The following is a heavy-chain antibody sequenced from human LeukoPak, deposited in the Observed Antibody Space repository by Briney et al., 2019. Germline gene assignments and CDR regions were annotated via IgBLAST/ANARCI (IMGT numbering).Heavy chain of an antibody. J-gene: IGHJ3*01. CDR3: AREPEPQDYGDTVNAYDL. Sequence: SETLSLTCAVYGGSLSGHYWSWIRQSPGKGLEWIGDIHHDGRTKYRPSLKSRVTILLDTSKNEVSLRLTPVTAADTALYFCAREPEPQDYGDTVNAYDLWGQGTMVIVSS. V-gene: IGHV4-34*01. D-gene: IGHD4-17*01. CDR1: GGSLSGHY. CDR2: IHHDGRT.